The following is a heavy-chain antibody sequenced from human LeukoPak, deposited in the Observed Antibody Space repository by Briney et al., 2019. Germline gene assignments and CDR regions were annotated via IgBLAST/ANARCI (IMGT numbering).Heavy chain of an antibody. Sequence: GGCLSLACAASGFTVSDVRMSWGRQAPGKGLEWVSYISRSGSTIYYADSVNGRFTISRDNAKNSLYLQMNSLRAEDTAVYYCARAEGDYLKCYGMDDWGRGTTVTVSS. D-gene: IGHD4-17*01. V-gene: IGHV3-11*04. CDR3: ARAEGDYLKCYGMDD. CDR2: ISRSGSTI. CDR1: GFTVSDVR. J-gene: IGHJ6*02.